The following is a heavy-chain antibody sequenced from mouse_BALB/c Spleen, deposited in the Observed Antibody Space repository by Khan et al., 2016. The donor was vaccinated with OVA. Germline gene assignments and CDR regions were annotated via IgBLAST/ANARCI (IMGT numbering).Heavy chain of an antibody. CDR2: INPNNGDT. Sequence: EVQLQQSGPELVKPGASVKIPCKASGYTFTDYNMDWVKQSHGKSLEWIGDINPNNGDTFYNQKFKGKATLTVDKSSSTAFMELRSLTSEDTAVYYCSRTGYSSRGYWGQGTTLTVSS. V-gene: IGHV1-18*01. CDR3: SRTGYSSRGY. J-gene: IGHJ2*01. D-gene: IGHD1-1*01. CDR1: GYTFTDYN.